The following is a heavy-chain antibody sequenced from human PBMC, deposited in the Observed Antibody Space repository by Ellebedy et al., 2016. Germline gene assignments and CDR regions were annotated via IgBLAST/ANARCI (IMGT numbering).Heavy chain of an antibody. CDR3: ARAPRTTVTTLIGEVPYYGMDV. V-gene: IGHV4-34*01. J-gene: IGHJ6*02. CDR1: GGSFSGYY. CDR2: INHSGST. Sequence: SETLSLTXAVYGGSFSGYYWSWIRQPPGKGLEWIGEINHSGSTNYNPSLKSRVTISVDTSKNQFSLKLSSVTAADTAVYYCARAPRTTVTTLIGEVPYYGMDVWGQGTTVTVSS. D-gene: IGHD4-17*01.